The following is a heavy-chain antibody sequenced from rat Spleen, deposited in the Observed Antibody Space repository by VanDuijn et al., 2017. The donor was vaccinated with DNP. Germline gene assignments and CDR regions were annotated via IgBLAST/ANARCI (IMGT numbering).Heavy chain of an antibody. CDR2: ITNTGGST. CDR1: GFTFSDYY. Sequence: EVQLVESGGGLVQPGRSLKLSCAASGFTFSDYYMAWVRQAPTKGLEWVASITNTGGSTYYPDSVKGRFTISRDNAKSTLYLQMNSLRSEDTATYYCTTGQLLDYWGQGVMVTVSS. V-gene: IGHV5-20*01. CDR3: TTGQLLDY. J-gene: IGHJ2*01. D-gene: IGHD1-10*01.